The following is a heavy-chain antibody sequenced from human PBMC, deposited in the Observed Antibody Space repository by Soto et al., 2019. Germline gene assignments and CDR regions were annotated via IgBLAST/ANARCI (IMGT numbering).Heavy chain of an antibody. D-gene: IGHD6-25*01. CDR1: GGSIRSYY. CDR3: AREGSSGFGMDV. V-gene: IGHV4-4*07. CDR2: IYTSGTT. Sequence: QVQLQQSGPGLVKPSETQSLTCTVSGGSIRSYYWSWIRQPAGKALEWIGRIYTSGTTNYNPSLKSRVTILLYTSKNQFSLDLSSVTDADTAVYYCAREGSSGFGMDVWGQGTTVTVSS. J-gene: IGHJ6*02.